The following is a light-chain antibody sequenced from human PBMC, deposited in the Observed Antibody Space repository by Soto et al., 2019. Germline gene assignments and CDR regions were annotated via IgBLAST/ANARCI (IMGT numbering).Light chain of an antibody. CDR3: QQYSTYLGT. Sequence: DIQMTQSPSTLSASVGDRVTITCRASQSISGWLAWYQHKTGKAPKLLISKASSLESGVPSRFSGSESGTEFTFHISRPQACDFCTYYCQQYSTYLGTFGQGTKVEIK. CDR1: QSISGW. V-gene: IGKV1-5*03. J-gene: IGKJ1*01. CDR2: KAS.